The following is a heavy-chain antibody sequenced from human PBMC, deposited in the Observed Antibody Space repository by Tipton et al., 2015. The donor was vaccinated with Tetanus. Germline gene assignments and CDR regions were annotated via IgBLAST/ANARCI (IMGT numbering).Heavy chain of an antibody. D-gene: IGHD6-13*01. V-gene: IGHV4-61*01. Sequence: TLSLTCTVSGGSISSGSYYWCWIRQPPGKGLEWTGYIYYSGSTNYNPSLKSRVTISVDTSKNQFSLNLSSVTAADTAVYYCARGGITAAGILDYWGQGTLVTVSS. J-gene: IGHJ4*02. CDR1: GGSISSGSYY. CDR2: IYYSGST. CDR3: ARGGITAAGILDY.